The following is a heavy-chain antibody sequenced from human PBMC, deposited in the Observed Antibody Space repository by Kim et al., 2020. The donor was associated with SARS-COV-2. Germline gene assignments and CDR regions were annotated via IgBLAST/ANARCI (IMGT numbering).Heavy chain of an antibody. CDR2: INHSGST. Sequence: SETLSLTCAVYGESLSGYYWTWIRQPPGKGLEWIGEINHSGSTNYNPSLKSRVTISVDTSKNQFSLKLSSVTAADTAVYYCARAGVLRDWGQGSLVTVSS. D-gene: IGHD3-3*01. J-gene: IGHJ4*02. CDR1: GESLSGYY. CDR3: ARAGVLRD. V-gene: IGHV4-34*01.